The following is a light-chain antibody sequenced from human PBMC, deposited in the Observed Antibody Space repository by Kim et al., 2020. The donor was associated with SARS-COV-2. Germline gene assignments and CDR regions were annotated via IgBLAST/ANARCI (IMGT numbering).Light chain of an antibody. CDR1: QRVSSN. V-gene: IGKV3-15*01. Sequence: EIVMTQSPATLSVSPGERATLSCRASQRVSSNLAWYQQKPGQAPRLLIYGASTRATGIPARFSGSGSGTEFTLTISSLQSEDFAVYYCQQYNNWKTFGQGTKVDFK. CDR2: GAS. CDR3: QQYNNWKT. J-gene: IGKJ1*01.